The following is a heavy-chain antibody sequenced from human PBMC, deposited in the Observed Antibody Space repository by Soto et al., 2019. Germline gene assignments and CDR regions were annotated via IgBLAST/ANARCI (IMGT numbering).Heavy chain of an antibody. CDR1: RFTFSTYT. J-gene: IGHJ4*02. CDR3: AKDKTYYDFWSGYYVDY. CDR2: MSYGGRNK. Sequence: PGGPLRLSCAASRFTFSTYTMHWVRQAPGKGLEWVALMSYGGRNKYYADSVKGRFTISRDNSKNTLYLQMNSLRAEDTAVYYCAKDKTYYDFWSGYYVDYWGQGTLVTVSS. V-gene: IGHV3-30-3*01. D-gene: IGHD3-3*01.